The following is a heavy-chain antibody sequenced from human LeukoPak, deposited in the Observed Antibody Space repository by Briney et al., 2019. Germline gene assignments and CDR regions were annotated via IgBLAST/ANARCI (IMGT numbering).Heavy chain of an antibody. CDR1: GGSVTTYY. Sequence: SETLSLTCTVSGGSVTTYYWSWIRQPPGKGLEWIGYIYDSGSTNYNPSLKSRVTISEDTSKRQFSLKLRSVTAADTADYYCARVVGRYCSSTSCYIDYWGQGTLVTVSS. J-gene: IGHJ4*02. CDR3: ARVVGRYCSSTSCYIDY. CDR2: IYDSGST. D-gene: IGHD2-2*02. V-gene: IGHV4-59*02.